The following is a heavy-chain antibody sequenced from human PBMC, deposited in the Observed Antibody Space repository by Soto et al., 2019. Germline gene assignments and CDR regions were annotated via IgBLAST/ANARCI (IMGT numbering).Heavy chain of an antibody. J-gene: IGHJ6*02. V-gene: IGHV3-7*01. CDR1: GFTFSTYW. CDR2: IKQDGSEK. CDR3: VRDWSTFWGMDV. Sequence: GGSLRLSCAASGFTFSTYWMNWVRQAPGKGLEWVANIKQDGSEKYYVDSVKGRFAISRDNARDSLFLQMNNLRAEDTAVYYCVRDWSTFWGMDVWGQGTTVTVSS.